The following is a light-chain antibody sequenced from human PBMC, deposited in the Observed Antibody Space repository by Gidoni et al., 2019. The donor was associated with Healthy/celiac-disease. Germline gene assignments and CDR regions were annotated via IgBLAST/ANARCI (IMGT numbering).Light chain of an antibody. CDR1: QSISSY. CDR3: QQSYSTPQDT. Sequence: DIQITQSPSSLSASVGDRVTITCRASQSISSYLNWYQQKPGKAPKLLIYAASSLQSGVPSRFSGSGSRTDITLTISSLQPENFATYYCQQSYSTPQDTFGQGTKLEIK. J-gene: IGKJ2*01. V-gene: IGKV1-39*01. CDR2: AAS.